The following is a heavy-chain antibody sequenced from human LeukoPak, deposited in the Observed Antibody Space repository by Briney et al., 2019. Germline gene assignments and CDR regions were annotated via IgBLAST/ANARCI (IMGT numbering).Heavy chain of an antibody. Sequence: ASVKVSCKAAGYTFTGYYMHWVRQGPGQGLEWMGWINPNSGGTNYAQKFQGRVTMTRDTSISTTYMELSRLRSDDTAVYYCARDHSSSWADYYYMDVWGKGTTVTVSS. CDR2: INPNSGGT. D-gene: IGHD6-13*01. CDR1: GYTFTGYY. CDR3: ARDHSSSWADYYYMDV. J-gene: IGHJ6*03. V-gene: IGHV1-2*02.